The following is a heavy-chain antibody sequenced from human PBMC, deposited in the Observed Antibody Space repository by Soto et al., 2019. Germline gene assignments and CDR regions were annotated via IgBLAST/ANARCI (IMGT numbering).Heavy chain of an antibody. D-gene: IGHD2-15*01. J-gene: IGHJ4*02. CDR2: ISSSRGYT. CDR3: ARGRSLNTNMDY. CDR1: GFTFSSYS. Sequence: EVQLVESGGGLVKPGGSLRLSCAASGFTFSSYSMNWVRQAPGKGLEWVSSISSSRGYTSYADSVKDRFTISRDNAKNSLYLQMDSLRAEDTAVYYCARGRSLNTNMDYWGQGALVTVSS. V-gene: IGHV3-21*01.